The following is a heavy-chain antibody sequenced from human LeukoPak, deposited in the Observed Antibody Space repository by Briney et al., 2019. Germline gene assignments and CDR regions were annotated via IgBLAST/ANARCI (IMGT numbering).Heavy chain of an antibody. Sequence: SETLSLTGTVSGGSISSYYWSWIRQPPGKGLEWIGYIYYSGSTNYNPSLKSRVTISVDTSKNQFSLKLSSVTAADTAVYYCARDLLPYSGSYYDYWGQGTLVTASS. J-gene: IGHJ4*02. V-gene: IGHV4-59*01. CDR2: IYYSGST. CDR3: ARDLLPYSGSYYDY. D-gene: IGHD1-26*01. CDR1: GGSISSYY.